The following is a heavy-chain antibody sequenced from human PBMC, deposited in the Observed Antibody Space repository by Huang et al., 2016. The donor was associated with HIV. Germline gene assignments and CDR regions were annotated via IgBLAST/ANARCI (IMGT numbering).Heavy chain of an antibody. CDR2: IKSKACGGTT. D-gene: IGHD3-3*01. V-gene: IGHV3-49*05. Sequence: EVQLVESGGGLVKPGRSLRLSCTASGFTFGDYAMRWFRQAPGKGLEWVGFIKSKACGGTTEYAASVKVRFTISRDDSKSIAYLQMNSLKIEDTAVYYCTRENYDFWSGYYKYYFDYWGQGTLVTVSS. J-gene: IGHJ4*02. CDR3: TRENYDFWSGYYKYYFDY. CDR1: GFTFGDYA.